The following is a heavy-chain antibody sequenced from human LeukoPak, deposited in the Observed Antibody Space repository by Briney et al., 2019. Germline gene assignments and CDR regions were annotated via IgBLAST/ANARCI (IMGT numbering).Heavy chain of an antibody. CDR2: ISGSGGST. Sequence: PGGSLRLSCAASGFTFSSYAMSWVRQAPGKGLEWVLAISGSGGSTYYADSVKGRFTISRDNSKNTLYLQMNSLRAEDTAVYYCAKGGDYGSGSYYYNRFDPWAREPWSPSPQ. CDR1: GFTFSSYA. CDR3: AKGGDYGSGSYYYNRFDP. V-gene: IGHV3-23*01. J-gene: IGHJ5*02. D-gene: IGHD3-10*01.